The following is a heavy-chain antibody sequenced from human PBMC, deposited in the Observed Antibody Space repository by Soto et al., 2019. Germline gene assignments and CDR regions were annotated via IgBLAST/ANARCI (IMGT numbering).Heavy chain of an antibody. J-gene: IGHJ4*01. Sequence: EVQLVESGGGLVQPGGSLTLSCAASGFTFRSYEMHWVRQPPGKGLQWISYISADGSGTYYADSVRGRFTISRDNARSSLSLQMNSLRAYDTAIYYCVRALHEPLPADVLRVTKWGHGTQVTVSS. CDR1: GFTFRSYE. D-gene: IGHD3-3*01. CDR2: ISADGSGT. V-gene: IGHV3-48*03. CDR3: VRALHEPLPADVLRVTK.